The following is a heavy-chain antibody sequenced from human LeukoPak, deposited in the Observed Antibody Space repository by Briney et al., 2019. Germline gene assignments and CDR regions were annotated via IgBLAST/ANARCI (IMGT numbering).Heavy chain of an antibody. CDR2: IYTSGST. J-gene: IGHJ4*02. Sequence: KSSETLSLTCTVSGGSISSYYWSWIRQPPGKGLEWIGYIYTSGSTNYNPSLKSRVTISVDTSKNQFSLKLSSVTAADTAVYYCATVADDILAGSGSYYFDYWGQGTLVTVSS. CDR3: ATVADDILAGSGSYYFDY. D-gene: IGHD3-9*01. CDR1: GGSISSYY. V-gene: IGHV4-59*01.